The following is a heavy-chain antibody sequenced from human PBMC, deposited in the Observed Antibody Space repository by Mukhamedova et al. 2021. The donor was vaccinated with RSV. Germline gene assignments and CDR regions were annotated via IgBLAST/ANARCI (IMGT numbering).Heavy chain of an antibody. D-gene: IGHD3-22*01. V-gene: IGHV6-1*01. CDR2: TYYVSRWHN. Sequence: GRTYYVSRWHNDCAVSVESRITISSDISKNHISLQLNSVTPEDTAVYYCARATNYYDSSGYIDYWGQGTLVSVSS. J-gene: IGHJ4*02. CDR3: ARATNYYDSSGYIDY.